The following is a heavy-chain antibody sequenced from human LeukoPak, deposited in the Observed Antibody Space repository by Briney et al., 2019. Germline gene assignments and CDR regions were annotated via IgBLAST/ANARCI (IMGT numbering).Heavy chain of an antibody. D-gene: IGHD3-22*01. CDR2: NSASGGNA. Sequence: GRSLRLSCAASGLTFSSHAMSWVRQAPGKGLEWVSTNSASGGNAYYADSVKGRFTISRDNSKNMVYLQMDSLRAEDTAVYYCALSGYGDRDHWGQGTLVTVSS. CDR3: ALSGYGDRDH. V-gene: IGHV3-23*01. CDR1: GLTFSSHA. J-gene: IGHJ4*02.